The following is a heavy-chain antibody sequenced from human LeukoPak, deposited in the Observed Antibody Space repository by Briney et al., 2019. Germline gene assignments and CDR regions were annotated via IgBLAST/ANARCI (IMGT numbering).Heavy chain of an antibody. CDR2: IIPILGVA. D-gene: IGHD5-24*01. CDR3: ARDGWGLSDGYNIDY. CDR1: GVTFTSYI. V-gene: IGHV1-69*04. J-gene: IGHJ4*02. Sequence: SVKLSSTASGVTFTSYIISRVRRSPGPGGEWLGRIIPILGVANYAQKFQGRVTITADKTTSTAYMELSSLRAEDTAVYYCARDGWGLSDGYNIDYWGQGTLVTVSS.